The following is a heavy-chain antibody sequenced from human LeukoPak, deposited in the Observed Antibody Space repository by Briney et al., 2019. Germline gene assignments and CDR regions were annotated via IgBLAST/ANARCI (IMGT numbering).Heavy chain of an antibody. CDR3: ASALAGYTSTWFDN. D-gene: IGHD6-13*01. CDR2: IYYSGST. CDR1: GGSISSYY. J-gene: IGHJ4*02. Sequence: PSETLSLTCTVSGGSISSYYWSWIRQPPGKGLEWIGYIYYSGSTNYNPSLRSRVTISVDTSKKQFSLKVTTVTAADTAVYFCASALAGYTSTWFDNWGQGTLVTVSS. V-gene: IGHV4-59*01.